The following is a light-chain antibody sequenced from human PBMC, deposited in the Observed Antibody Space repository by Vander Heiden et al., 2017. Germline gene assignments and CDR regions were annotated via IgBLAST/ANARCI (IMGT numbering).Light chain of an antibody. V-gene: IGLV2-14*03. CDR3: SSYTSSTTV. CDR2: DVS. CDR1: SSDVGGYDY. Sequence: QSALTQPASVSGSPGQAITIPCTGTSSDVGGYDYVSWYQQHPGKAPKLMMYDVSRRPSGVSNRFSGSKSGNTAFLTISGLQTEDEAEYYCSSYTSSTTVFGGGTKLTVL. J-gene: IGLJ2*01.